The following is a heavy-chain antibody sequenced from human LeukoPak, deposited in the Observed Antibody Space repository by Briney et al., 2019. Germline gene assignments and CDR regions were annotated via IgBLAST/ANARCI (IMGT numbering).Heavy chain of an antibody. CDR3: AGSGSYYFIDY. J-gene: IGHJ4*02. Sequence: PSETLSLTCTVSGGSISSGSYYWSWIRQPAGKGLEWIGRTYTSGSTNYNPSLKSRVTVSVDTSKNQFSLKLSSVTAADTAVYYCAGSGSYYFIDYWGQGTLVTVSS. CDR2: TYTSGST. CDR1: GGSISSGSYY. D-gene: IGHD1-26*01. V-gene: IGHV4-61*02.